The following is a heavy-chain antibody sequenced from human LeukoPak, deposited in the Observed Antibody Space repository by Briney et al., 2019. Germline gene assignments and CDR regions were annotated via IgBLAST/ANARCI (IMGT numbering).Heavy chain of an antibody. CDR2: KSYDGSNK. CDR1: GFTFSSYG. J-gene: IGHJ4*02. D-gene: IGHD6-19*01. V-gene: IGHV3-30*18. CDR3: AKDRDLISSGWPASRVPFGY. Sequence: GGSLRLSCAASGFTFSSYGMHWVRQAPGKGLEWVAVKSYDGSNKYYADSVKGRFTISRDNSKNTLYLQMNSLRAEDTAVYYCAKDRDLISSGWPASRVPFGYWGQGTLVTVSS.